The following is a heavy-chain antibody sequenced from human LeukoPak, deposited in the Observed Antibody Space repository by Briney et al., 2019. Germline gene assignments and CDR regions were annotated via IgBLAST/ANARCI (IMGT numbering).Heavy chain of an antibody. CDR2: ISGSGGST. J-gene: IGHJ3*02. CDR1: GFTFSSYA. Sequence: GGSLRLSCAASGFTFSSYAMSWVRQPPGKGLEWVSAISGSGGSTYYADSVKGRFTISRDNSKNTLYLQMNSLRAEDTAVYYCAQTKGGFGELNRAFDIWGQGTMVTVSS. CDR3: AQTKGGFGELNRAFDI. D-gene: IGHD3-10*01. V-gene: IGHV3-23*01.